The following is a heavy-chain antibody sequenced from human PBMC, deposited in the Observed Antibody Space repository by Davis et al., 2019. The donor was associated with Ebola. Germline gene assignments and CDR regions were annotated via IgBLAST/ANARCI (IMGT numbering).Heavy chain of an antibody. V-gene: IGHV3-23*01. J-gene: IGHJ4*02. CDR1: GFTFSNYA. CDR3: AKFFLGIGSDY. CDR2: ISGSDGST. Sequence: PGGSLRLSCAAYGFTFSNYAMSWVRQAPGKGLEWVSTISGSDGSTYYADSVKGRFTISRDNSKNKLYLQMNSLRAEDTSVYYCAKFFLGIGSDYWGQGTLVTVSS. D-gene: IGHD1-26*01.